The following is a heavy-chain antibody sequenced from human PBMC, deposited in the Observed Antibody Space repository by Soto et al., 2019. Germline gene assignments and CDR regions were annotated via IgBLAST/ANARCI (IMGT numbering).Heavy chain of an antibody. V-gene: IGHV4-30-4*01. Sequence: PSETLSLTCTVSGGSISSGDYYWSWIRQPRGQGLEWIGYIYYSGSTYSNPSLKSRVTISVDTSKNQFSLKLSSVTAADTAVYYCARDKRTYSSSWYSDYFDYWGQGTLVTVSS. D-gene: IGHD6-13*01. CDR2: IYYSGST. CDR3: ARDKRTYSSSWYSDYFDY. J-gene: IGHJ4*02. CDR1: GGSISSGDYY.